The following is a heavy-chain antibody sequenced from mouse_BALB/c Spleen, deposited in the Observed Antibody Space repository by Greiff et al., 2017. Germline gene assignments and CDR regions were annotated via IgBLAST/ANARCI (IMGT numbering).Heavy chain of an antibody. J-gene: IGHJ1*01. Sequence: QVTLKVSGPGILQPSQTLSLTCSFSGFSLSTSGMGVSWIRQPSGKGLEWLAHIYWDDDKRYNPSLKSRLTISKDTSRNQVFLKITSVDTADTATYYCARDNYYWYFDVWGAGTTVTVSS. CDR2: IYWDDDK. CDR1: GFSLSTSGMG. V-gene: IGHV8-12*01. CDR3: ARDNYYWYFDV.